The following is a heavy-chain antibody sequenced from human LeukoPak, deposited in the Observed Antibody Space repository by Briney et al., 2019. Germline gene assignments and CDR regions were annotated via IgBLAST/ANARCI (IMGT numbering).Heavy chain of an antibody. V-gene: IGHV1-69*13. CDR2: IIPIFGTA. Sequence: SVKVSCKASGGTFSSYAISWVRQAPGQGLEWMGGIIPIFGTANYAQKFQGRVTITADESTSTAYMELSSLRSEDTAVYYCARGYSSPDPEFYYYYYYMDVWGKGTTVTISS. CDR1: GGTFSSYA. CDR3: ARGYSSPDPEFYYYYYYMDV. D-gene: IGHD6-19*01. J-gene: IGHJ6*03.